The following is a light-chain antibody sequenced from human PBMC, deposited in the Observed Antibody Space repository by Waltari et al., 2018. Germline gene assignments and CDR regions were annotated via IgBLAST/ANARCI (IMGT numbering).Light chain of an antibody. J-gene: IGLJ3*02. CDR2: VNT. CDR3: QSYDSSLTDWL. V-gene: IGLV1-40*01. CDR1: GSNIRAGYD. Sequence: QSVLTQPPSVSGAPGQRVTISCTGSGSNIRAGYDVHWYQQLPGKVPKLLIYVNTNRPSGVPDRFSGSKSGTSASLAITGLQAEDEADYYCQSYDSSLTDWLFGGGTKLTVL.